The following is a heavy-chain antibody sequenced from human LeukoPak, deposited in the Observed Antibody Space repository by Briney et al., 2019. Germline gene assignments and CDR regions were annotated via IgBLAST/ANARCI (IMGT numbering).Heavy chain of an antibody. V-gene: IGHV4-59*08. CDR1: GGSISSYY. Sequence: SETLSLTCTVSGGSISSYYWSWIRQPPGKGLKWIGYIYYSGSTYYNPSLKSRVIISVDTSKNQFSLKLSSVTAADTAVYYCASQPQQVVAGLEGYWGQGTLVTVSS. D-gene: IGHD2-15*01. J-gene: IGHJ4*02. CDR2: IYYSGST. CDR3: ASQPQQVVAGLEGY.